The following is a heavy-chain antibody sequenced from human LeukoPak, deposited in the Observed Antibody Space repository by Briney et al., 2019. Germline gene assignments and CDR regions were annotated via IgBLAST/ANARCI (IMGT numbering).Heavy chain of an antibody. J-gene: IGHJ4*02. CDR2: ICGSGAGT. CDR3: ARSRLTLPGSGHDYFFDY. CDR1: GFTFTSYS. V-gene: IGHV3-23*01. Sequence: GGSLTLSCAASGFTFTSYSLSWVRQAPGKGLEWVATICGSGAGTYYPDSVNGGFTISRDNSKNTLYLQMNSLRAEDTAVYYCARSRLTLPGSGHDYFFDYWGQGTLVTVSS. D-gene: IGHD2-15*01.